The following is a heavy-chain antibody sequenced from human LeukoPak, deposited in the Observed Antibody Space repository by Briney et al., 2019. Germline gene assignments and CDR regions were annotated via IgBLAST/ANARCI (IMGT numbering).Heavy chain of an antibody. V-gene: IGHV3-66*02. J-gene: IGHJ4*02. CDR1: GFTVRTHY. CDR3: ARLPNY. Sequence: PGGSLRLSCAASGFTVRTHYMTWVRQAPGKGLEWVSVIYSGGSTYYADSVTGRFTISRDNSKNTLYLQMNSLRTEDTAAYYCARLPNYWGQGTLVTVSS. CDR2: IYSGGST.